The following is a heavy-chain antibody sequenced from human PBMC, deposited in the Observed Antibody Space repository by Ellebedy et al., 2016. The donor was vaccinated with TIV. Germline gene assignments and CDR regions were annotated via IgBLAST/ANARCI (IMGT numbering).Heavy chain of an antibody. J-gene: IGHJ4*02. CDR1: GGSFSGYY. D-gene: IGHD2-21*02. CDR3: ASPLAYCGGDCNYSDPFDY. Sequence: MPSETLSLTCAVYGGSFSGYYWSWIRQPPGKGLEWIGEINHSGSTNYNPSLKSRVTISVDTSKNQFSLKLSSVTAADTAVYYCASPLAYCGGDCNYSDPFDYWGQGTPVTVSS. V-gene: IGHV4-34*01. CDR2: INHSGST.